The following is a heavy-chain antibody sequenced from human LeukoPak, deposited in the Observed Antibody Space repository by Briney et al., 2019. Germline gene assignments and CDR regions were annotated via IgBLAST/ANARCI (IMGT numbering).Heavy chain of an antibody. V-gene: IGHV4-61*01. CDR2: IYYSGST. J-gene: IGHJ4*02. CDR1: GVSVSSGSYY. Sequence: SETLSLTCTVSGVSVSSGSYYWSWIRQPPGKGLEWIGYIYYSGSTNYNPSLKSRVTISVDTSKNQFSLKLSSVTAADTAVYYCASGSQGYSNFGYNYWGQGTLVTVSS. CDR3: ASGSQGYSNFGYNY. D-gene: IGHD4-11*01.